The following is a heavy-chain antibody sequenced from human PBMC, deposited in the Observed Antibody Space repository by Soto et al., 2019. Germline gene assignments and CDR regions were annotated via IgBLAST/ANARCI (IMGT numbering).Heavy chain of an antibody. D-gene: IGHD6-13*01. J-gene: IGHJ3*02. V-gene: IGHV1-18*01. CDR2: ISAYNGNT. CDR3: ARSLWKQLDPDDAFEI. CDR1: GYTFTSYG. Sequence: QVQLVQSGAEVKKPGASVKVSCKASGYTFTSYGISWVRQAPGQGLEWMGWISAYNGNTNYAQKLQGRVTMTTATSTSTAYMELRSLRSDDTAVYYCARSLWKQLDPDDAFEIWGQGTMVTVSS.